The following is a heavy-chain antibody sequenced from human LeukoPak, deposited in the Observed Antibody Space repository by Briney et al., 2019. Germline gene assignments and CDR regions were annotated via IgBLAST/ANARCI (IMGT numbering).Heavy chain of an antibody. V-gene: IGHV4-31*03. Sequence: PSQTLSLTCTVSGGSISSGGYYWSWIRQHPGKGLEWIGYIYYSGSTYYNPSLKSRVTISVDTSKNQFSLKLSSVTAADTAVYYCARGFKVPGYYGMDVWGQGTTVTVSS. CDR2: IYYSGST. CDR1: GGSISSGGYY. CDR3: ARGFKVPGYYGMDV. J-gene: IGHJ6*02. D-gene: IGHD1-14*01.